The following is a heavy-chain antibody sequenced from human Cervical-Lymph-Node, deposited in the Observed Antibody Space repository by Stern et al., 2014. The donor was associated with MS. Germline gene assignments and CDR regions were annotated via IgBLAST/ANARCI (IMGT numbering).Heavy chain of an antibody. CDR2: ISYDGRNE. CDR3: ARATSTTTVTTPYYGLDV. J-gene: IGHJ6*02. Sequence: QVQLVQPGGGVVQPGRSLRLSCVVSGFTFSNHAMHWVRQAPGKGLEWVTVISYDGRNEYYTDSVQGRFTVSRDHSKNTLYLQMNSLRPDDTAVYYCARATSTTTVTTPYYGLDVWGQGTTVTVSS. V-gene: IGHV3-30*04. CDR1: GFTFSNHA. D-gene: IGHD4-17*01.